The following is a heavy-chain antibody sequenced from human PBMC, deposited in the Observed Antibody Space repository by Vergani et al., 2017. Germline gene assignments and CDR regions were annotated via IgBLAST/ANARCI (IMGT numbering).Heavy chain of an antibody. Sequence: EVQLLESGGGLLQPGGSLRLSCAASGFTFYSYAMSWVRQAPGKGLEWVSGLSSDDFATYYADSVKGRFTIFRDNYKNTLNLQMNSLRAEDTAIYYCAKRTPHSGTYYAFDLWGQGTLVTVSS. J-gene: IGHJ5*02. CDR3: AKRTPHSGTYYAFDL. D-gene: IGHD1-26*01. CDR1: GFTFYSYA. V-gene: IGHV3-23*01. CDR2: LSSDDFAT.